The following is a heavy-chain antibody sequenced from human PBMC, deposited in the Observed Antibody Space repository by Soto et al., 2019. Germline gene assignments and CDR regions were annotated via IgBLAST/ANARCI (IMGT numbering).Heavy chain of an antibody. CDR3: AKDYHSSSSRPSYYYYYMDV. Sequence: QTGGSLRLSCAASVFTFSSYGMHWVRQAPGKGLEWVAVISYDGSNKYYADSVKGRFTISRDNSKNTLYLQMNSLRAEDTAVYYCAKDYHSSSSRPSYYYYYMDVWGKGTTVTVSS. V-gene: IGHV3-30*18. J-gene: IGHJ6*03. CDR1: VFTFSSYG. CDR2: ISYDGSNK. D-gene: IGHD6-6*01.